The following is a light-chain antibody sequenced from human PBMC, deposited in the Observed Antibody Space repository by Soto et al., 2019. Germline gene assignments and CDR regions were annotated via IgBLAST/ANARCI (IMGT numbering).Light chain of an antibody. CDR1: QSVSSSY. CDR2: GAS. V-gene: IGKV3-20*01. J-gene: IGKJ2*01. CDR3: QQYGSSPPYT. Sequence: EIVLTQSPGTLSLSPGERATLSCRASQSVSSSYLAWYKQKPGQAPRLLIYGASSRATGIPDRFSGSGSGTHFTLTISSLEPADFAVYYCQQYGSSPPYTFDQGNKLEIK.